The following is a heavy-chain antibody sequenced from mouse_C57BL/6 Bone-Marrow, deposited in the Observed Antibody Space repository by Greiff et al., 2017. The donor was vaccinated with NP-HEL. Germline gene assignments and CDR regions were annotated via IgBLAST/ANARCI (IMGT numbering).Heavy chain of an antibody. CDR3: ARSITTIVANSYFDY. V-gene: IGHV1-39*01. Sequence: EVKLVESGPGLVKPGASVKISCKASGYSFTDYNMNWVKQSNGKSLEWIGVINPNYGTTSYPQKFKGKVTLTVDQSSSTAYMQLNSLTSEDSAVYYCARSITTIVANSYFDYWGQGTTLTVSS. J-gene: IGHJ2*01. D-gene: IGHD1-1*01. CDR1: GYSFTDYN. CDR2: INPNYGTT.